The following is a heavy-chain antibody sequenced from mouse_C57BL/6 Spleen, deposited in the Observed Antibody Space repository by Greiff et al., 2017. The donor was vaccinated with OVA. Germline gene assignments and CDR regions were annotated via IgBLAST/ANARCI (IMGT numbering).Heavy chain of an antibody. CDR2: IYPGSGST. D-gene: IGHD2-4*01. J-gene: IGHJ2*01. CDR3: ARYRMITPPYYFDY. V-gene: IGHV1-55*01. CDR1: GYTFTSYW. Sequence: VQLQQPGAELVKPGASVKMSCKASGYTFTSYWITWVKQRPGQGLEWIGDIYPGSGSTNYNEKFKSKATLTVDTSSSTAYMQLSSLTSEDSAVYYCARYRMITPPYYFDYWGQGTTLTVSS.